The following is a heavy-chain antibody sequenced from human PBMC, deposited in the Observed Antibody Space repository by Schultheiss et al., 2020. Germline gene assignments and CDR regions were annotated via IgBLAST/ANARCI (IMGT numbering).Heavy chain of an antibody. Sequence: GSLILSCAASGFTVSSYWMSWVRQAPGKGLEWVANIKQDGSEKYYVDSVKGRFTISRDNAKNSLYLQMNSLRAEDTAVYYCALSRWTVVEYYFDYWGQGTLVTVSS. D-gene: IGHD2-15*01. CDR2: IKQDGSEK. V-gene: IGHV3-7*01. CDR3: ALSRWTVVEYYFDY. J-gene: IGHJ4*02. CDR1: GFTVSSYW.